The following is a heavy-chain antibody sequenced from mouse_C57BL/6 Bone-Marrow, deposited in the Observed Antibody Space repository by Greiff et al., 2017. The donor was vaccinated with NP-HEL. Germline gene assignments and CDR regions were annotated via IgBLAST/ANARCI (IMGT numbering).Heavy chain of an antibody. V-gene: IGHV2-2*01. CDR1: GFSLTSYG. CDR3: ARKGGLRRDWYFDV. J-gene: IGHJ1*03. Sequence: QVQLKESGPGLVQPSQSLSITCTVSGFSLTSYGVHWVRQSPGKGLEWLGVIWSGGSTDYNAAFISRLSISKDNSKSQVFFKMNSLQADDTAIYYCARKGGLRRDWYFDVWGTGTTVTVSS. D-gene: IGHD2-4*01. CDR2: IWSGGST.